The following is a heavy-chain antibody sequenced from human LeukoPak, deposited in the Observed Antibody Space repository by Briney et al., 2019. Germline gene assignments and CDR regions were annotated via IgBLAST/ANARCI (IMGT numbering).Heavy chain of an antibody. CDR1: GFTFSGSD. Sequence: GGSLKLSCAASGFTFSGSDMHWVCQASGKGLEWVGRIRIKTNSYATAYAASVKGRFTISRDDSKNTAYLQMNSLKTEDTAVYYCTTLDFDYWGQGTLVTVSS. CDR2: IRIKTNSYAT. J-gene: IGHJ4*02. CDR3: TTLDFDY. V-gene: IGHV3-73*01.